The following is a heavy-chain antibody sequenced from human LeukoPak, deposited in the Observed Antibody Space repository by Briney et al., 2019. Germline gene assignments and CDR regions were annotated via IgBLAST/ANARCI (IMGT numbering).Heavy chain of an antibody. CDR1: GYTFTGYY. J-gene: IGHJ4*02. CDR3: ARSSRTIVATYFDY. CDR2: INPNSGGT. Sequence: ASVKVSCKASGYTFTGYYMHWVRQAPGQGLEWMGWINPNSGGTDYAQKFQGRVTMTRDTSISTAYMELSRLRSDDTAVYYCARSSRTIVATYFDYWGQGTLVTVSS. V-gene: IGHV1-2*02. D-gene: IGHD5-12*01.